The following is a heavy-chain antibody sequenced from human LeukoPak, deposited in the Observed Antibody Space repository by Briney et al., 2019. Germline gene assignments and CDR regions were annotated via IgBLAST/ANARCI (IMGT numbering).Heavy chain of an antibody. Sequence: SETLSLTCSVSGYSISNGYYWGWIRQPPGKGLEWVGGTSNSGETYYTPSLKSRVTMSVDASKTQFSLKMNSVTAADTAVYYCARVSPYSGSYCAPDYWGQGTLVTVSS. V-gene: IGHV4-38-2*02. D-gene: IGHD1-26*01. CDR3: ARVSPYSGSYCAPDY. CDR1: GYSISNGYY. CDR2: TSNSGET. J-gene: IGHJ4*02.